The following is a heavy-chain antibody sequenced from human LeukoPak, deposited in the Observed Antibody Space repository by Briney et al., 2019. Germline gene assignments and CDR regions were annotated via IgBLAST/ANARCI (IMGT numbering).Heavy chain of an antibody. Sequence: SETLSFTCAVYGGSFSGYYWSWIRQPPGKGLEWIGEINHSGSTNYNPSLKSRVTISVDTSKNQFSLKLSSVTAADTAVYYCAKDRVGATLDYWGQGTLVTVSS. CDR1: GGSFSGYY. CDR2: INHSGST. V-gene: IGHV4-34*01. CDR3: AKDRVGATLDY. J-gene: IGHJ4*02. D-gene: IGHD1-26*01.